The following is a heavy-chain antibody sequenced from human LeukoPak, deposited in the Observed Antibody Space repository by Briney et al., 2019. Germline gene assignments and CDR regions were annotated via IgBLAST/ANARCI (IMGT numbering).Heavy chain of an antibody. CDR2: ISGSGGST. Sequence: XGKGXEXVSAISGSGGSTYYADSVKGRFTISRDNSKNTLYLQMNSLRAEDTAVYYCAKAAPPGFLPPFDYWGQGTLVTVSS. V-gene: IGHV3-23*01. CDR3: AKAAPPGFLPPFDY. D-gene: IGHD3-10*01. J-gene: IGHJ4*02.